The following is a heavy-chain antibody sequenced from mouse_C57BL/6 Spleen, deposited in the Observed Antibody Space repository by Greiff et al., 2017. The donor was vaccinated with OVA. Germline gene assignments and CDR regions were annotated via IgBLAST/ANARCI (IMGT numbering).Heavy chain of an antibody. D-gene: IGHD2-1*01. CDR3: ARYDGNYPYYFDY. V-gene: IGHV1-52*01. CDR2: IDPSDSET. CDR1: GYTFTSYW. J-gene: IGHJ2*01. Sequence: VQLQQPGAELVRPGSSVKLSCKASGYTFTSYWMHWVKQRPIQGLEWIGNIDPSDSETHYNQKFKDKATLTVDKSSSTAYMQLSSLTSEDSAVYYGARYDGNYPYYFDYWGQGTTLTVSS.